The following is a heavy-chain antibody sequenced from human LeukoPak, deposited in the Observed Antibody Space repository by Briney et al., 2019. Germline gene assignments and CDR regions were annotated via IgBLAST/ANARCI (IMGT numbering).Heavy chain of an antibody. CDR3: ARDSGYTSGYYEAVDY. J-gene: IGHJ4*02. CDR2: INSDGSST. V-gene: IGHV3-74*01. Sequence: PGGSLRLSCAASGFTFDKYWMHWVRQAPGKGLLWVSRINSDGSSTTYADPVKGRFTISRDNAKNTLYLQMNSLRVEDTAVYYCARDSGYTSGYYEAVDYWGQGTLVTVSS. D-gene: IGHD6-19*01. CDR1: GFTFDKYW.